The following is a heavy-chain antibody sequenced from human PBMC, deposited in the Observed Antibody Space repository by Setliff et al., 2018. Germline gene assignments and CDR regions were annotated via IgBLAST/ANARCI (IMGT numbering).Heavy chain of an antibody. CDR1: GFSISSGYY. Sequence: PSETLSLTCAVSGFSISSGYYWGWIRQPPGKGLEWIVNIHHSGKAYYNPSLKSRVTISVDTSKNHFSLKLTSVTAADTAVYYCTRGDTSTFWDWGQGTLVTVSS. CDR3: TRGDTSTFWD. CDR2: IHHSGKA. J-gene: IGHJ4*02. V-gene: IGHV4-38-2*01. D-gene: IGHD3-16*01.